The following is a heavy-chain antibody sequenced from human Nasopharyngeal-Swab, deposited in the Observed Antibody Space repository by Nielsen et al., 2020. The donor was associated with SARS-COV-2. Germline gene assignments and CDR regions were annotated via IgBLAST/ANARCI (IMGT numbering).Heavy chain of an antibody. CDR3: ARDPGAHGGAFDI. V-gene: IGHV4-59*01. D-gene: IGHD2-15*01. CDR2: IYYSGST. Sequence: SETLSLTCTVSGGSTSSYYWSWIRQPPGKGLEWIGYIYYSGSTNYNPSLKSRVTISVDTSKNQFSLKLSSVTAADTAVYYCARDPGAHGGAFDIWGQGTMVTVSS. J-gene: IGHJ3*02. CDR1: GGSTSSYY.